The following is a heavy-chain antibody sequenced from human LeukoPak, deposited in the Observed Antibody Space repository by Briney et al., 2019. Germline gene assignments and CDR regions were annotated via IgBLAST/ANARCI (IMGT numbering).Heavy chain of an antibody. Sequence: GGTLRLSCTASGFTFGDYAMSWVRQAPGKGLEWVSFIRSKAYGGTTEYAASVKGRFTISRDDSKSIAYLQMNSLKTEDTAVYYCRGDSSGYYSDYGMDVWGQGTTVTVSS. V-gene: IGHV3-49*04. J-gene: IGHJ6*02. CDR1: GFTFGDYA. CDR2: IRSKAYGGTT. D-gene: IGHD3-22*01. CDR3: RGDSSGYYSDYGMDV.